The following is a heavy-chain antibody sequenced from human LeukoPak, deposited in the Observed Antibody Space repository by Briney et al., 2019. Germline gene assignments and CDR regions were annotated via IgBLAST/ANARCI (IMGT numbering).Heavy chain of an antibody. V-gene: IGHV4-4*02. CDR2: IYHSGST. CDR1: GDSISSTNW. Sequence: SETLSLTCAVSGDSISSTNWWSWVRQPPGKGLEWIGEIYHSGSTNYNPSLKSRVTISVDKSKNQFSLKLSSVTAADTAVYYCARDSRGVINSYYGMDVWGQGTTVTVSS. CDR3: ARDSRGVINSYYGMDV. J-gene: IGHJ6*01. D-gene: IGHD3-10*01.